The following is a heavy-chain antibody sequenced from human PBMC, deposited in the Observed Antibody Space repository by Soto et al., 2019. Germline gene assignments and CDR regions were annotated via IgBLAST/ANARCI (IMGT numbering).Heavy chain of an antibody. CDR1: GYTFPNYD. J-gene: IGHJ5*02. CDR2: MNPNSGYT. Sequence: QVQLVQSGAEVKKPGASVKVSCKASGYTFPNYDSTWVRQATGQGLEWMGFMNPNSGYTGYAQKFQGRVTMTRNTSISTAYMELSSLRSEDTAVYYCARSPSDLTYEVWFDPWGHGTLLTVSS. V-gene: IGHV1-8*01. CDR3: ARSPSDLTYEVWFDP. D-gene: IGHD5-12*01.